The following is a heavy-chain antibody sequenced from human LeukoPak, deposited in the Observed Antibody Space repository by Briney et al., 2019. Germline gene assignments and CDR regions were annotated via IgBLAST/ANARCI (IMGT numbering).Heavy chain of an antibody. J-gene: IGHJ4*02. D-gene: IGHD5-12*01. V-gene: IGHV4-4*07. CDR2: IYSSGTT. Sequence: SETLSLTCTVSGGSISSYYWNWIRQPAGKGLEWIGHIYSSGTTNYSPSLKSRVTISVDKSKNHFSLKLSSVTAADTAVYYCARESAYDSCLDYWGQGTLVTVSS. CDR3: ARESAYDSCLDY. CDR1: GGSISSYY.